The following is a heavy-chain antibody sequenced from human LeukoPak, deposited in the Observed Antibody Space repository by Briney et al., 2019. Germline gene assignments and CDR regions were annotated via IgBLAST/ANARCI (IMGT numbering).Heavy chain of an antibody. CDR1: GFTFSSYS. D-gene: IGHD6-19*01. CDR2: ISSSSSYI. V-gene: IGHV3-21*01. J-gene: IGHJ4*02. Sequence: KPGGSLRLSCAASGFTFSSYSMNWVRQAPGKGLEWVSSISSSSSYIYYADSVKGRFTISRDNSKNTLYLQMNSLRAEDTAVYYCAKDESPSRRSGWTGTFDYWGQGTLVTVSS. CDR3: AKDESPSRRSGWTGTFDY.